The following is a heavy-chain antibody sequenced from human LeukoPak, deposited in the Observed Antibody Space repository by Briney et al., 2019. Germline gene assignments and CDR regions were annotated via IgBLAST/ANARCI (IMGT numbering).Heavy chain of an antibody. D-gene: IGHD3-22*01. CDR1: GGSFSGYY. Sequence: SETLSLTCAVYGGSFSGYYWSWIRQPPGKGLEWIGEINHSGSTNYNPSLKSRVTISVDTSKNQFSLKLTSVTAADTAVYYCARHTSGYYDAFDIWGQGTLVTVSS. CDR3: ARHTSGYYDAFDI. V-gene: IGHV4-34*01. J-gene: IGHJ3*02. CDR2: INHSGST.